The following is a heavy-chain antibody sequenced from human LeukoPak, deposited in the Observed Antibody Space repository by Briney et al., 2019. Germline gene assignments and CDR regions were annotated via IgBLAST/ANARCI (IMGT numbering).Heavy chain of an antibody. D-gene: IGHD3-22*01. V-gene: IGHV1-3*04. J-gene: IGHJ4*02. CDR2: ISTGNGNT. CDR3: ARDGEYYDSSGSYFDY. CDR1: GYTFTSYA. Sequence: ASVKVSCKASGYTFTSYAMHWVRQAPGQRLEWMGWISTGNGNTKYSQKFQGRVTMTRDTSTSTFYMELRSLKSEDTAVYYCARDGEYYDSSGSYFDYWGQGTAVTVSS.